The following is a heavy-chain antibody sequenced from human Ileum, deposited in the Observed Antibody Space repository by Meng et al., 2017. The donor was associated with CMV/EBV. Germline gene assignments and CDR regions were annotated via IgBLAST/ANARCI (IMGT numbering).Heavy chain of an antibody. CDR1: GYTFTNYF. CDR2: INPSDATT. V-gene: IGHV1-46*01. D-gene: IGHD3-16*01. Sequence: QVQRVKSGAEVKEAGASVKVSCKTSGYTFTNYFMHWVRQAPGQGLEWVGIINPSDATTSYSQSFQGRVTVTRDTSTSTVYMELSNLRSEDTAVYYCARGGYDDDRVNPSVYWGQGTLVTVSS. J-gene: IGHJ4*02. CDR3: ARGGYDDDRVNPSVY.